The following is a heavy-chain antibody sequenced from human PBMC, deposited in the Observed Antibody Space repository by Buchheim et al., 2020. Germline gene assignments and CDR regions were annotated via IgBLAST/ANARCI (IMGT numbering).Heavy chain of an antibody. CDR2: TRDQARGHTT. CDR1: GFTLSDYY. D-gene: IGHD2/OR15-2a*01. CDR3: VRSTFGYGNFDY. Sequence: EVQLVESGGGLVQPGRSLRLSCAVSGFTLSDYYIDWVRQAPGKGLEWVARTRDQARGHTTEFAASVKRRFTVSRDNSQNSVYMQMNSLKAEDTAVYYCVRSTFGYGNFDYWGQGIL. J-gene: IGHJ4*02. V-gene: IGHV3-72*01.